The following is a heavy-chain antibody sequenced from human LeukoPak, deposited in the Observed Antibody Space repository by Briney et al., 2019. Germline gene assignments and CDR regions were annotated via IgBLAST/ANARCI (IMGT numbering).Heavy chain of an antibody. CDR1: GFTFSSYA. CDR3: ARMDYYGSGSYYNWFDP. V-gene: IGHV3-23*01. Sequence: GGSLRLSCAASGFTFSSYAMSWVRQAPGKGLEWVSAISGSGGSTYYADSVKGRFTISRDNSKNTLYLQMNSLRAEDTAVYYCARMDYYGSGSYYNWFDPWGQGTLVTVSS. D-gene: IGHD3-10*01. J-gene: IGHJ5*02. CDR2: ISGSGGST.